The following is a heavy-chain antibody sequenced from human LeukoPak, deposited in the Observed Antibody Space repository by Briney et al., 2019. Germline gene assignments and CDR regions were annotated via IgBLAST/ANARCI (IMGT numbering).Heavy chain of an antibody. CDR2: IYSGGST. Sequence: GGSLRLSCAASGFTASSNYMSWVRQAPGKGLEWVSVIYSGGSTYYADSVKGRFTISRDNSKNTLYLQMNSLRAEDTAVYYCARVVSCSGGSCYSGWFDPWGQGTLVTVSS. CDR3: ARVVSCSGGSCYSGWFDP. D-gene: IGHD2-15*01. CDR1: GFTASSNY. V-gene: IGHV3-53*01. J-gene: IGHJ5*02.